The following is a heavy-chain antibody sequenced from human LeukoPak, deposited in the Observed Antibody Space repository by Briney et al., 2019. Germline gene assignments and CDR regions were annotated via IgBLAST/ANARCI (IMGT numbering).Heavy chain of an antibody. CDR3: ARDNTYMFDY. V-gene: IGHV3-74*01. Sequence: GGSLRLSCAASGFSFSNWMNWVRQAPGKGLVWVAHINGRTTTYADSVKGRFTVARDNAKNTLYLEMNRLRAEDTAVYYCARDNTYMFDYWGQGTQVTVSS. CDR1: GFSFSNW. D-gene: IGHD2-2*02. J-gene: IGHJ4*02. CDR2: INGRTT.